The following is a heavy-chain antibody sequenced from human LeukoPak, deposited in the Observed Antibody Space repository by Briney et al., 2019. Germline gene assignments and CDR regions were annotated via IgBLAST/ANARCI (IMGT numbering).Heavy chain of an antibody. CDR3: ARDPLPIAARGLFQH. J-gene: IGHJ1*01. V-gene: IGHV3-21*01. CDR1: RFTFSSYS. Sequence: PGGSLRLSCAASRFTFSSYSMNWVRQAPGKGLEWVSSISSISSYIYYADSVKGRFTISRDNAKNSLYLQMNSLRAEDTAVYYCARDPLPIAARGLFQHWGQGTLVTVSS. CDR2: ISSISSYI. D-gene: IGHD6-6*01.